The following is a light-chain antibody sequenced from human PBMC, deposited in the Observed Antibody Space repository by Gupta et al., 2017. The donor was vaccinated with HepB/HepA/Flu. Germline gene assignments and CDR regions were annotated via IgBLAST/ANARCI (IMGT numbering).Light chain of an antibody. V-gene: IGLV2-14*03. Sequence: QSALTQPASVSGFPGQSITMSCIGTSSDIGGYKYVSWYQQPPDKAPKIIIYDVSSRPSGVSIRFSGSKSAATASLTTSGLQADDEADYYCSSDTAITRSVIFGGGTKLTVL. CDR2: DVS. J-gene: IGLJ2*01. CDR3: SSDTAITRSVI. CDR1: SSDIGGYKY.